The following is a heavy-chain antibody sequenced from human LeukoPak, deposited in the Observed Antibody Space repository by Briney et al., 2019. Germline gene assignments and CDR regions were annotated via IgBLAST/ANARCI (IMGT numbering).Heavy chain of an antibody. CDR1: GDSVSSNSAA. J-gene: IGHJ6*03. Sequence: SQTLSLTCAISGDSVSSNSAAWNWIRQSPSRGLEWLGRTYYRPKWYNDYAVSVKSRITINPDTSKNQFSLQLNSVTAADTAVYYCARGPPRSLMTTVTRNYYYYYYMDVWGKGTTVTVSS. CDR2: TYYRPKWYN. CDR3: ARGPPRSLMTTVTRNYYYYYYMDV. D-gene: IGHD4-17*01. V-gene: IGHV6-1*01.